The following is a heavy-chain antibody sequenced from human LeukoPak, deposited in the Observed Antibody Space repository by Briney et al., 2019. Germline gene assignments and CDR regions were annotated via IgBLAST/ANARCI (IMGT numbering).Heavy chain of an antibody. CDR1: GFTFSSYE. CDR2: ISSSGSTI. D-gene: IGHD3-10*02. J-gene: IGHJ6*04. CDR3: AELGITMIGGV. V-gene: IGHV3-48*03. Sequence: GGSLRLSCAASGFTFSSYEMNWVRQDPGKGLECVSYISSSGSTIYYADSVKGRFTISRDNAKNSLYLQMNSLRAEDTAVYYCAELGITMIGGVWGKGTTVTISS.